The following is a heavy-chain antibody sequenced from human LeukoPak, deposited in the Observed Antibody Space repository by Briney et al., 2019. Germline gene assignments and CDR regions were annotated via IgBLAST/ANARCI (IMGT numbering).Heavy chain of an antibody. D-gene: IGHD2-15*01. Sequence: GGSLRLTCAASGFSLSSHWMHWVRQGPGKGLVWVSRISGDGRTTNYADSVKGRFTISKDNAKSMVYLQMDSLRVDDTAVYYCARTTSGPEIWGRGTLVTVSS. CDR2: ISGDGRTT. V-gene: IGHV3-74*01. CDR1: GFSLSSHW. CDR3: ARTTSGPEI. J-gene: IGHJ4*02.